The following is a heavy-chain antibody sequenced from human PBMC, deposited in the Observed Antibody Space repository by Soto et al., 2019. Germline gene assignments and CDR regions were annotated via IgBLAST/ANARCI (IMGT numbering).Heavy chain of an antibody. CDR3: ARRKVHVDY. CDR1: GDTISTGGYS. J-gene: IGHJ4*02. CDR2: TYHSGST. Sequence: SETLSLTCGVSGDTISTGGYSWAWIRQPPGKALEWIGHTYHSGSTYYNPSLKSRVTISVDTSKNQFSLKLSSVTAADTAVYYCARRKVHVDYWGQGTLVTVSS. V-gene: IGHV4-30-2*03.